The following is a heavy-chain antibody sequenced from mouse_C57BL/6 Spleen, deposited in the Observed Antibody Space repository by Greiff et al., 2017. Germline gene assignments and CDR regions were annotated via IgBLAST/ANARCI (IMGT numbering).Heavy chain of an antibody. J-gene: IGHJ2*01. CDR1: GFTFSSYG. V-gene: IGHV5-6*01. CDR2: ISSGGSYT. D-gene: IGHD2-12*01. CDR3: ARQRYDVLGFDY. Sequence: EVKVVESGGDLVKPGGSLKLSCAASGFTFSSYGMSWVRQTPDKRLEWVATISSGGSYTYYPDSVKGRFTISRDNAKNTLYLQMSSLKSEDTAMYYGARQRYDVLGFDYWGQGTTLTVDS.